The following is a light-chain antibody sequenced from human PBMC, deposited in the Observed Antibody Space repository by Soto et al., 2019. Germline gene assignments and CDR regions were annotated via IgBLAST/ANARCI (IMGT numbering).Light chain of an antibody. CDR2: GAS. J-gene: IGKJ1*01. CDR3: QQYGTSPRT. Sequence: EIVLTQSPGTLSLSPGERATLSCRASQSISGSNLAWYQQKPGQPPRLLIYGASTRATGIPDRFSGSGSGTDFALTISRLEPEDFAVYYCQQYGTSPRTFGQGTKVEIK. CDR1: QSISGSN. V-gene: IGKV3-20*01.